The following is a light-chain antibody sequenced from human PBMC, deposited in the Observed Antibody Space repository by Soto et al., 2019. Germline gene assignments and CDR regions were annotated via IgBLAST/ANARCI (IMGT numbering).Light chain of an antibody. CDR2: GAS. Sequence: EIVVTQSAGTLSLSPGERATLSCRASLSVSSSYLTWYQHKPGQAPRLLIYGASSRATGIRVRFSGTGSGTDFTLTISRLEHEDVAVYCCQQYGSSPHTFGEGTKMEIK. V-gene: IGKV3-20*01. CDR3: QQYGSSPHT. J-gene: IGKJ2*01. CDR1: LSVSSSY.